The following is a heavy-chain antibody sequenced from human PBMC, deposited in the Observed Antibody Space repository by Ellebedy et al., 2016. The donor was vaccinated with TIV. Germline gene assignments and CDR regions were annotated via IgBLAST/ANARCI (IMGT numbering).Heavy chain of an antibody. D-gene: IGHD1-7*01. V-gene: IGHV1-69*13. J-gene: IGHJ6*03. CDR3: ARGNWNYRPYYYYYMDV. CDR2: IIPIFGTA. CDR1: GGTFSSYA. Sequence: SVKVSXXASGGTFSSYAISWVRQAPGQGLEWMGGIIPIFGTANYAQKFQGRVTITADESTSTAYMELSSLRSEDTAVYYCARGNWNYRPYYYYYMDVWGKGTTVTVSS.